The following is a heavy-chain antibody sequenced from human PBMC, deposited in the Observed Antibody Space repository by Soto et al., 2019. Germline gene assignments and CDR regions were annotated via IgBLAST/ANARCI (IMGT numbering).Heavy chain of an antibody. J-gene: IGHJ4*02. D-gene: IGHD6-19*01. CDR1: GITVSSNS. Sequence: EVQLVESGGGLVQPGGSLRLSCAASGITVSSNSMTWVRQAPGKGLEWVSVIHSGGSTYSATSVKGRITISRDNSKNTVYLQMNSLRLEDTAVYYCARLVAAVPGHYYLDYWGQGTLVTVSS. CDR2: IHSGGST. V-gene: IGHV3-66*04. CDR3: ARLVAAVPGHYYLDY.